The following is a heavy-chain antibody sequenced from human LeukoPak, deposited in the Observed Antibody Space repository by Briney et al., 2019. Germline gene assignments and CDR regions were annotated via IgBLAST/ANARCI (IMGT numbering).Heavy chain of an antibody. CDR2: VHQSGST. CDR3: ARVNFNPDY. V-gene: IGHV4-38-2*02. D-gene: IGHD1-14*01. J-gene: IGHJ4*02. CDR1: GYSISRGYH. Sequence: SETLSLTCTVSGYSISRGYHWGWVRQPPGKGLEWIGSVHQSGSTYYNPSLKSRLTISADTSKNQFSLKLDSVTAADTAVYYCARVNFNPDYWGQGTLVTVSS.